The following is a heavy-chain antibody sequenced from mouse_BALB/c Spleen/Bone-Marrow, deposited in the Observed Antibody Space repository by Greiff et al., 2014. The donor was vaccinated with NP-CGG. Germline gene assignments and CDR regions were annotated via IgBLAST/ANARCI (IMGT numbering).Heavy chain of an antibody. CDR3: TRDGVGGAMDY. J-gene: IGHJ4*01. CDR1: GYTFTSTW. Sequence: VKLQESGSVLVRPGDSVKLSCKASGYTFTSTWIHWAKQRPGQGLEWIGEIHPNSGNTKYNEKLKGKATLTADTSSSTACVDLSSLTSEDSAVYYCTRDGVGGAMDYWGQGTSVTVSS. V-gene: IGHV1S130*01. CDR2: IHPNSGNT. D-gene: IGHD2-3*01.